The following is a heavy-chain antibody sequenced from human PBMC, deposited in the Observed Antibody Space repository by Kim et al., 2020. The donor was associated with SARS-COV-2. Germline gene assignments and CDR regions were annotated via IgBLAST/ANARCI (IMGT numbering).Heavy chain of an antibody. V-gene: IGHV1-2*02. CDR3: ARVGFVNIVVVPAAAKYNWFDP. CDR1: GYTFTGYY. Sequence: ASVKVSCKASGYTFTGYYMHWVRQAPGQGLEWMGWINPNSGGTNYAQKFQGRVTMTRDTSISTAYMELSRLRSDDTAVYYCARVGFVNIVVVPAAAKYNWFDPWGQGTLVTVSS. D-gene: IGHD2-2*01. J-gene: IGHJ5*02. CDR2: INPNSGGT.